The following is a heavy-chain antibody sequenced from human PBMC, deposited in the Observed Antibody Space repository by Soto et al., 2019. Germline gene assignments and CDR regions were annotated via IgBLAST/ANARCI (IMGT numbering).Heavy chain of an antibody. V-gene: IGHV4-34*01. CDR2: INHSGST. D-gene: IGHD3-10*01. CDR1: GGSFSGYY. CDR3: ARGSSITMVRGVIGPAI. J-gene: IGHJ3*02. Sequence: SETLSLTCAVYGGSFSGYYWSWIRQPPGKGLEWIGEINHSGSTNYNPSLKSRVTISVDTSKNQFSLKLSSVTAADTAVYYCARGSSITMVRGVIGPAIWGQGTMVTVSS.